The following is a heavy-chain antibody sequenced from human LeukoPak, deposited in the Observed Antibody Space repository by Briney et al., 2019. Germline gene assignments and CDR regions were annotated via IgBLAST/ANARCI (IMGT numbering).Heavy chain of an antibody. J-gene: IGHJ6*02. CDR1: GFTFSSYG. Sequence: GGSLRLSCAASGFTFSSYGMHWVRQAPGKGLEWVAVISYDGSNKYYADSVKGRFTISRDNSKNTLYLQMNSLRAEDTAVYYCAKDFSGRYSNYTFDYYYYGMGVWGQGTTVTVSS. D-gene: IGHD4-11*01. CDR3: AKDFSGRYSNYTFDYYYYGMGV. V-gene: IGHV3-30*18. CDR2: ISYDGSNK.